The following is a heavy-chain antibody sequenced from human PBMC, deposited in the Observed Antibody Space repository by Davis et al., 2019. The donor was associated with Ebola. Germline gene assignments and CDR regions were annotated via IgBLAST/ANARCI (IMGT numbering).Heavy chain of an antibody. J-gene: IGHJ4*02. CDR1: GYTFTGYY. CDR3: TNEEMATGGY. Sequence: ASVKVSCKASGYTFTGYYMHWVRQAPGQGLEWMGWINPNSGGTNYAQKFQGRVTMTRETSISTVYMELSSLRSDDTAVYYCTNEEMATGGYWGQGTLVTVSS. D-gene: IGHD5-24*01. CDR2: INPNSGGT. V-gene: IGHV1-2*02.